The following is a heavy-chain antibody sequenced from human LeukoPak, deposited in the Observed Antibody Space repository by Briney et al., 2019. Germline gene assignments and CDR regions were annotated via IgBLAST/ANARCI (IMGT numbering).Heavy chain of an antibody. D-gene: IGHD4-17*01. V-gene: IGHV3-23*01. CDR3: AKDRGVTTVNWFDP. CDR1: GFTFSSYA. J-gene: IGHJ5*02. Sequence: GGSLRLSCAASGFTFSSYAMSWVRQAPGKGLEWVSAISGSGGSTYYADSVKGRFTISRDNSKNRLYLQMNSLRAEDTAVYYCAKDRGVTTVNWFDPWGQGTLVTVSS. CDR2: ISGSGGST.